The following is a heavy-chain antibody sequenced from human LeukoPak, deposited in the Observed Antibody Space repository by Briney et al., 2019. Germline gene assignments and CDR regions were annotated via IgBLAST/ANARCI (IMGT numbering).Heavy chain of an antibody. CDR2: VYYTGNT. D-gene: IGHD3/OR15-3a*01. J-gene: IGHJ4*02. V-gene: IGHV4-39*01. Sequence: WVRQAPGKGLEWVGSVYYTGNTYYNASLKSRVTIVIDTSKNQISLRLTSVTATDTAMYYCARQTGSGLFTLPGGQGTLVTVSS. CDR3: ARQTGSGLFTLP.